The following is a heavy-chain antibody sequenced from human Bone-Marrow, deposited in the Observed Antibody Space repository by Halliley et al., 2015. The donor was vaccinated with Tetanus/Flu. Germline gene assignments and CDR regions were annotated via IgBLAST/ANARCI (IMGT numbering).Heavy chain of an antibody. CDR2: IYYNGNP. Sequence: GLVKPSETLSLTCTTSGGSISSSSYYWGWVRQPPGKGLEWIGSIYYNGNPFYKPSLKSRVTISVDTSKNQFSLKLRYVTAADSGVYYCASNIAYNSWNGYPHYWGQGILVTVSS. CDR3: ASNIAYNSWNGYPHY. CDR1: GGSISSSSYY. J-gene: IGHJ4*02. V-gene: IGHV4-39*01. D-gene: IGHD3-3*01.